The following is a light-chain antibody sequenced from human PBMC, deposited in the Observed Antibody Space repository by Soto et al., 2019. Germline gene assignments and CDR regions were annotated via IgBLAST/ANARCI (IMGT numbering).Light chain of an antibody. CDR1: SSNIGAGYD. CDR2: GNT. Sequence: QSVLTQPPSVSGAPGQRVTISCTGSSSNIGAGYDVYWYQQLPGTAPKLLISGNTNRPSGVPYRFSGSKSGTSASLAITGLQAEDEADYYCQSYDNTMGVVFGGGTKLTVL. J-gene: IGLJ2*01. V-gene: IGLV1-40*01. CDR3: QSYDNTMGVV.